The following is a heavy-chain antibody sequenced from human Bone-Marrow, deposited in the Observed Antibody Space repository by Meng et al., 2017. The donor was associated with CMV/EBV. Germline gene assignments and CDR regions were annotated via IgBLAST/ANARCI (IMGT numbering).Heavy chain of an antibody. CDR2: IRYDGSNK. CDR1: GFTFSSYG. J-gene: IGHJ4*02. D-gene: IGHD1-26*01. CDR3: ARVVGRFDD. Sequence: GGSLRLSCAASGFTFSSYGMHWVRQAPGKGLEWVAFIRYDGSNKYYADSVKGRFTISRDSARDTLYLQMNSLRAEDTAVYYCARVVGRFDDWGQGTLVTVSS. V-gene: IGHV3-30*02.